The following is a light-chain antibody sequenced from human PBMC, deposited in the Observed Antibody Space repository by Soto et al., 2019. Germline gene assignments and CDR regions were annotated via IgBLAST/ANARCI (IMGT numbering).Light chain of an antibody. J-gene: IGKJ2*01. CDR3: QQRGDWPLYT. CDR2: DAS. Sequence: EVVLTQSPAILSLSPGERATLSCRASQSVGNFLTWYQQKPGQAPRLLIYDASTRATGIPARFSGSGSGTDFTLTISSLEPEDFATYYCQQRGDWPLYTFGQGSKLEIK. CDR1: QSVGNF. V-gene: IGKV3-11*01.